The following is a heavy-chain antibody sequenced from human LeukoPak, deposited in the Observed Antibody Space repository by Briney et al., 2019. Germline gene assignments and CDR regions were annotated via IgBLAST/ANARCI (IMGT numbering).Heavy chain of an antibody. D-gene: IGHD3-10*01. CDR3: ARDPLWLGELVDY. V-gene: IGHV3-30-3*01. CDR2: ISYDGSNK. CDR1: GFTFSSYA. J-gene: IGHJ4*02. Sequence: GRSLRLSCAASGFTFSSYAMHWVRQAPGKGLEWVAVISYDGSNKYYADSVKGRFTISRDNSKNTLYLQMNSLRAEDTAVYYCARDPLWLGELVDYWGQGTLVSVSS.